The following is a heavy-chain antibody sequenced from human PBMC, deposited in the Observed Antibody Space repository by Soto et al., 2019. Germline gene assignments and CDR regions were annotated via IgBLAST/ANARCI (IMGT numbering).Heavy chain of an antibody. J-gene: IGHJ4*02. CDR2: IYYSGST. Sequence: SETLSLTCTVSGGSISSYYWSWIRQPPGKGLEWIGYIYYSGSTNYNPSLKSRVTISVDTSKNQFSLKLSSVTAADTAVYYCAREHGRKWLQSSFGYFEYWGQGTLVTVSS. V-gene: IGHV4-59*01. D-gene: IGHD5-12*01. CDR3: AREHGRKWLQSSFGYFEY. CDR1: GGSISSYY.